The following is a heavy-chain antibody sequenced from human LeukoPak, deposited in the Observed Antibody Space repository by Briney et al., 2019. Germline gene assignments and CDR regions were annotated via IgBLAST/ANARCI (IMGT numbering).Heavy chain of an antibody. V-gene: IGHV4-59*01. Sequence: SETLSLTCTVSGGSISSYYWSWIRQPPGKGLEWIGYIYYSGSTNYKPSLKSRVTISVDTSKNQFSLKLSSVTAADTAVYYCARDFGYNWKANWFDPWGQGTLVTVS. D-gene: IGHD1-1*01. J-gene: IGHJ5*02. CDR1: GGSISSYY. CDR2: IYYSGST. CDR3: ARDFGYNWKANWFDP.